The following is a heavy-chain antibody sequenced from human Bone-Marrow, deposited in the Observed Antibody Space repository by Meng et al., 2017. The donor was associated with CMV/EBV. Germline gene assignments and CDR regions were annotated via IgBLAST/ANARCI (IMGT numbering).Heavy chain of an antibody. D-gene: IGHD2-2*01. CDR3: ARDRYCSSTSCYGDYYYYYGMDV. V-gene: IGHV3-48*04. Sequence: GGSLRLSCAASGFTFSSYAMHWVRQAPGKGLEWVSYISSSGSTIYYADSVKGRFTISRDNAKNSLYLQMNSLRAEDTAVYYCARDRYCSSTSCYGDYYYYYGMDVWGQGTTVTVSS. J-gene: IGHJ6*02. CDR1: GFTFSSYA. CDR2: ISSSGSTI.